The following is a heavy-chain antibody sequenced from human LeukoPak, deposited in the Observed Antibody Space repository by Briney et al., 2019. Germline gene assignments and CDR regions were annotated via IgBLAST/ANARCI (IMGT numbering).Heavy chain of an antibody. CDR3: VRSRSGSLSD. CDR1: GFTLSSNW. J-gene: IGHJ4*02. D-gene: IGHD1-26*01. V-gene: IGHV3-74*01. Sequence: GRSLRLSCAASGFTLSSNWMHWARQAPGKGRVWVSRINPDGSTTTYADSVKGRFTISRDNARKMLFLQMNSLRAEDTAVYYCVRSRSGSLSDWGQGTLVTVSS. CDR2: INPDGSTT.